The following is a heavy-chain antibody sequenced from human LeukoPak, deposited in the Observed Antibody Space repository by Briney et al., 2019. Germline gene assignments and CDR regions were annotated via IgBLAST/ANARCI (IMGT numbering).Heavy chain of an antibody. V-gene: IGHV3-21*01. Sequence: GGSLRLSCAASGFTFSSYSMNWVRQAPGKGLEWVSSISSSSSYIYDADSVKGRFTISRDNAKNSLYLQMNSLRAEDTAVYYCARARDYYDSSGYYGRNYYYYGMDVWGQGTTVTVSS. D-gene: IGHD3-22*01. J-gene: IGHJ6*02. CDR3: ARARDYYDSSGYYGRNYYYYGMDV. CDR1: GFTFSSYS. CDR2: ISSSSSYI.